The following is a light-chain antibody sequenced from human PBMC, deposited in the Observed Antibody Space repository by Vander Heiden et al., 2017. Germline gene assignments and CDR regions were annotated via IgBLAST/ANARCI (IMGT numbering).Light chain of an antibody. V-gene: IGKV3-11*01. CDR3: QQRINGHPSYT. CDR2: DAS. Sequence: EIVLTQSPATLSLSPGERATLSCRASQSVSSYLAWYQQKPGQAPRLLIYDASNRATGIQARFSGSGDGTDFTLTISSREPEDFAVYYCQQRINGHPSYTFGQGTKLEIK. CDR1: QSVSSY. J-gene: IGKJ2*01.